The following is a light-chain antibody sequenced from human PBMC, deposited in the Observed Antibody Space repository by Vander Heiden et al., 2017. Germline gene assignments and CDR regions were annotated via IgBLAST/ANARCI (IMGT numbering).Light chain of an antibody. Sequence: QSALTQPASLSGSPGQSLTISCPGTSSDVGGYNYVSWYQQHPGKAPKLMIYDVSNRPSGVSNRFSGSKSGNTASLTISGLQAEDEADYYCSSYTSSSTRVFGGRTKLTVL. CDR3: SSYTSSSTRV. CDR1: SSDVGGYNY. CDR2: DVS. V-gene: IGLV2-14*03. J-gene: IGLJ2*01.